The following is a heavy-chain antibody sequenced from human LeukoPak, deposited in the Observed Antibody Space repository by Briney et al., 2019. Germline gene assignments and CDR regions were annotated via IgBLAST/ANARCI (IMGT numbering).Heavy chain of an antibody. J-gene: IGHJ4*02. D-gene: IGHD1-7*01. CDR2: T. CDR3: ARLELPVPFDY. CDR1: GYSISSGYY. V-gene: IGHV4-38-2*02. Sequence: SETLSLTCTVSGYSISSGYYWGWIRQPPGKGLEWIGSTYYNPSLKSRVTISVDTSKNQFSLKLSSVTAADTAVYYCARLELPVPFDYWGQGTLVTVSS.